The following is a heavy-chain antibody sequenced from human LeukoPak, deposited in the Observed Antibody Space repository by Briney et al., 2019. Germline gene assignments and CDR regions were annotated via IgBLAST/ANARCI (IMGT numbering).Heavy chain of an antibody. Sequence: GESLKISCKGSGYSFTSYWISWVRQMPGKGLEWMGRIDPSDSYTNYSPSFQGHVTISAGKSISTAYLQWSSLKASDTAMYYCARGGDYGSGSYYNSDYYYGMDVWGKGTTVTVSS. CDR2: IDPSDSYT. V-gene: IGHV5-10-1*01. CDR3: ARGGDYGSGSYYNSDYYYGMDV. CDR1: GYSFTSYW. D-gene: IGHD3-10*01. J-gene: IGHJ6*04.